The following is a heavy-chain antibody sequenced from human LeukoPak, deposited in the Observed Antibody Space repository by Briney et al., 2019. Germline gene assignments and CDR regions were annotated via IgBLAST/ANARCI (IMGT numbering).Heavy chain of an antibody. CDR3: ARPGGAAEYLQV. CDR1: GYTFTDYG. Sequence: ASVKVSCKASGYTFTDYGISWVRQAPGQRLEWMGWISAYNGVTNYAERLQGRVTMTTDASTTTAYMELKSLRSDDTAVYYCARPGGAAEYLQVWGQGTLVTVSS. J-gene: IGHJ1*01. CDR2: ISAYNGVT. D-gene: IGHD1-26*01. V-gene: IGHV1-18*01.